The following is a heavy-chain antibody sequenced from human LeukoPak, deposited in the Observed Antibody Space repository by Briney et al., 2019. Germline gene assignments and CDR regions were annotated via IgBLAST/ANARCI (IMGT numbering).Heavy chain of an antibody. CDR2: ITWSSDIL. Sequence: GRSLRLSCAASGFAFDDYAMHWVRQGPGKGLEWVSGITWSSDILRYADSVKGRFTISRDSAKKSLYLQMNDLRAEDTAFYYCAKVEYKSAWYRFDSWGQGTLVTVSS. CDR3: AKVEYKSAWYRFDS. V-gene: IGHV3-9*01. D-gene: IGHD6-19*01. CDR1: GFAFDDYA. J-gene: IGHJ4*02.